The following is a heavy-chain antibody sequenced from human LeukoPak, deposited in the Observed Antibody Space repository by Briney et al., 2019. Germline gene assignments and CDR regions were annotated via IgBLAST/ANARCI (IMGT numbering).Heavy chain of an antibody. CDR3: AKGIDY. V-gene: IGHV3-23*01. Sequence: GGSLRLSCAASGFNFTSYVMSWVRQAPGKGLERVSSISGSGDSTYYADSVKGRFTISRDNSKKTLSLQMSSLRAEDTALYYCAKGIDYWGQGTLVTVSS. J-gene: IGHJ4*02. CDR2: ISGSGDST. CDR1: GFNFTSYV.